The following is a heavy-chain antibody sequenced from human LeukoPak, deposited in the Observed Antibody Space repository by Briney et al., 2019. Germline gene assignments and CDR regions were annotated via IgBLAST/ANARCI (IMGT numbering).Heavy chain of an antibody. Sequence: GGSLRLSCAASGFTFSSYSMNWVRQAPGKGLEWVSSISSSSSYIYCADSVKGRFTISRDNAKNSLYLQMNSLRAEDTAVYYCARSSPHCSSTSCYNDAFDIWGQGTMVTVSS. CDR1: GFTFSSYS. D-gene: IGHD2-2*02. CDR2: ISSSSSYI. J-gene: IGHJ3*02. V-gene: IGHV3-21*01. CDR3: ARSSPHCSSTSCYNDAFDI.